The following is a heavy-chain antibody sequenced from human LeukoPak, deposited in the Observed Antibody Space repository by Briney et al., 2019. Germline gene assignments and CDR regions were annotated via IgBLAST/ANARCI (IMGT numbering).Heavy chain of an antibody. Sequence: PGGSLRLSCAASGFTFDDYGMSWVRQAPGKGLEWVSGINWNGGSTGYADSVKGRFTISRDNAKNSLYLQMNSLRAEDTALYYCARDQSAGYGSNDFDYWGQGTLVTVSS. CDR3: ARDQSAGYGSNDFDY. CDR2: INWNGGST. V-gene: IGHV3-20*04. J-gene: IGHJ4*02. D-gene: IGHD6-13*01. CDR1: GFTFDDYG.